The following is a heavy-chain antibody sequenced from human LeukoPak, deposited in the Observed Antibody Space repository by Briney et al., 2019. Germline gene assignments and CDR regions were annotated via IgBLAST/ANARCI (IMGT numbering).Heavy chain of an antibody. V-gene: IGHV3-21*01. CDR3: ASIVRYSSSPPVF. CDR2: ISSSSSYI. J-gene: IGHJ4*02. Sequence: PGGSLRLSCAASGFTFSSYSMNWVRQAPGKGLEWVSSISSSSSYIYYADSVKGRFTISRDNAKNSLYLQMNSLRAEDTAVYYCASIVRYSSSPPVFWGQGTLVTVSS. CDR1: GFTFSSYS. D-gene: IGHD6-6*01.